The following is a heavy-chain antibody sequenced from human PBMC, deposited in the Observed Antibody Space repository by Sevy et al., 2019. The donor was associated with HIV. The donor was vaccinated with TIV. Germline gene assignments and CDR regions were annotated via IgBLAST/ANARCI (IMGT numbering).Heavy chain of an antibody. J-gene: IGHJ5*02. V-gene: IGHV1-18*01. CDR2: ISAYNGNT. CDR3: ARLGTTLLWDWFDP. Sequence: ASVKVSRKASGYTFTSYGISWVRQAPGQGLEWMGWISAYNGNTNYAQKLQGRVTMTTDTSTSTAYMELRSLRSDDTAVYYCARLGTTLLWDWFDPWGQGTLVTVSS. CDR1: GYTFTSYG. D-gene: IGHD1-7*01.